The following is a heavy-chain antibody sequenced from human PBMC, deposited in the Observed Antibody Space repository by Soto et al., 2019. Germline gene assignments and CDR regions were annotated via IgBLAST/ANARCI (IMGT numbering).Heavy chain of an antibody. CDR1: GYIFTDFG. D-gene: IGHD2-2*02. J-gene: IGHJ4*02. CDR2: IISVNDKT. Sequence: GSVKVTCKASGYIFTDFGIHWVRPAPGQRHEWLGWIISVNDKTLYSPKFQGRLAITRDTSANTAYMGLYSLRSEDSAVYYCARGRRLCTGNNCYTAFDCWGQGSLGTVSS. V-gene: IGHV1-3*01. CDR3: ARGRRLCTGNNCYTAFDC.